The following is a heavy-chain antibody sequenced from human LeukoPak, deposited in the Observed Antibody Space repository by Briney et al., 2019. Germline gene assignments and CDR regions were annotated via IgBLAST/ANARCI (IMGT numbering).Heavy chain of an antibody. CDR1: GYTFTTHG. CDR3: ARDVYFDL. J-gene: IGHJ2*01. V-gene: IGHV1-18*01. Sequence: ASVKVSCKASGYTFTTHGIAWVRQAPGQGLEWMGWISAHNGNTNYAQSLQGRVTMTTDTSTNTAYMELRSLRSDDTAVYYCARDVYFDLWGRGTLVTVSS. CDR2: ISAHNGNT.